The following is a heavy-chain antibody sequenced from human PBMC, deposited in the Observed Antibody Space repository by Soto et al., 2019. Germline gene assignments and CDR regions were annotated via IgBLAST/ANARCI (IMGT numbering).Heavy chain of an antibody. D-gene: IGHD3-9*01. Sequence: WGSLGLSCAVSVVSEFSFSDEYMDWVRQAPGKGLEWVGRSRNRVNSHSTAYAASVQGRFTISRDDSKKTVYLQMNSLKTEDTAVYYCCRVDPRAKSPDYWGQGTLVTVSS. J-gene: IGHJ4*02. CDR3: CRVDPRAKSPDY. CDR2: SRNRVNSHST. V-gene: IGHV3-72*01. CDR1: VVSEFSFSDEY.